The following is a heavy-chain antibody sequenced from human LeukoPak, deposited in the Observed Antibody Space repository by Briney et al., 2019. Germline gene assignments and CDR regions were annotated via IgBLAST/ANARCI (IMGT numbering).Heavy chain of an antibody. CDR1: GFTVSSNY. CDR3: ARVAIAAAAHFDY. CDR2: IYSGGST. J-gene: IGHJ4*02. V-gene: IGHV3-53*01. Sequence: GGSLRLSCAAFGFTVSSNYMSWVRQAPGKGLEWASVIYSGGSTYYADSVKGRFTISRDNSKNTLYLQMNSLRAEDTAVYYCARVAIAAAAHFDYWGQGTLVTVSS. D-gene: IGHD6-13*01.